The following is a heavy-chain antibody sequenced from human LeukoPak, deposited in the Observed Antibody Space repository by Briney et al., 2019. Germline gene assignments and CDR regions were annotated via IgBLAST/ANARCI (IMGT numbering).Heavy chain of an antibody. CDR1: GHTFTSYG. D-gene: IGHD2-15*01. CDR3: AKVSALKDIVVVVAATAFDY. J-gene: IGHJ4*02. V-gene: IGHV1-18*01. CDR2: ISAYNGNT. Sequence: ASVKVSCKASGHTFTSYGISWVRQAPGQGLEWMGWISAYNGNTNYAQKLQGRVTMTTDTSTSTAYMELRSLRSDDTAVYYCAKVSALKDIVVVVAATAFDYWGQGTLVTVSS.